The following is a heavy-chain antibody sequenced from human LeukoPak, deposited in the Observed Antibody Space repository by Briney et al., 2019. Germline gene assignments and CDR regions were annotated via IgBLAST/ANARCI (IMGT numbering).Heavy chain of an antibody. Sequence: PGGSLRLSCTASGFSFSTSWMSWVRQTPGKGLEWVANIKKDGSEEYYVDSVKTRFTISRDNAKNSLYLQLNSLIVEDTAVYYCARLSTSVAGGDHWCQGTLVTVSS. CDR3: ARLSTSVAGGDH. CDR1: GFSFSTSW. CDR2: IKKDGSEE. V-gene: IGHV3-7*01. J-gene: IGHJ4*02. D-gene: IGHD6-19*01.